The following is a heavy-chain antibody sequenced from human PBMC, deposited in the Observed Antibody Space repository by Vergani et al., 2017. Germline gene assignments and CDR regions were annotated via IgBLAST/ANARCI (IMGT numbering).Heavy chain of an antibody. Sequence: EVQLLESGGGLVQPGGSLRLSCAASRFTFNTYALTWVRQAPGKGLEWVSSISGSGDNTYYADSVKGRFTVSRDNSKNTLYLRMRSLRVDDTAVYYCASQQWELYYWGQGTLVTVSS. CDR3: ASQQWELYY. J-gene: IGHJ4*02. CDR1: RFTFNTYA. D-gene: IGHD1-26*01. CDR2: ISGSGDNT. V-gene: IGHV3-23*01.